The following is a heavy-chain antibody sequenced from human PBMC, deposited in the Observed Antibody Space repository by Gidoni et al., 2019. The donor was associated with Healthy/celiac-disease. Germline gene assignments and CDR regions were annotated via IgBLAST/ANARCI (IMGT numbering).Heavy chain of an antibody. D-gene: IGHD3-10*01. V-gene: IGHV4-61*01. Sequence: QVQLQESGPGLVKPSETLSLTCTVSGGSVSSGSYYWSWIRQPPGKGLEWIGYIYYSGSTNYNPSLKSRVTISVDTSKNQFSLKLSSVTAADTAVYYCARWPYGSGMNWFDPWGQGTLVTVSS. CDR1: GGSVSSGSYY. CDR2: IYYSGST. CDR3: ARWPYGSGMNWFDP. J-gene: IGHJ5*02.